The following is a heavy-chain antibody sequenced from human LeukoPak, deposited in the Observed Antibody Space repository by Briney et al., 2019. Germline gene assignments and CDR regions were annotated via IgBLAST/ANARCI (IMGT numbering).Heavy chain of an antibody. CDR1: GFSFRDFW. CDR2: INQGGSVK. J-gene: IGHJ4*02. CDR3: ARFGYSGWNLEY. Sequence: GGSMRLSCAASGFSFRDFWMTWVRQAPGKGLEWVANINQGGSVKYYVDSVKGRFTISRDDAESSLYVQMNSLRDEDTAVYYCARFGYSGWNLEYWGQGTLVTVSS. D-gene: IGHD5-12*01. V-gene: IGHV3-7*01.